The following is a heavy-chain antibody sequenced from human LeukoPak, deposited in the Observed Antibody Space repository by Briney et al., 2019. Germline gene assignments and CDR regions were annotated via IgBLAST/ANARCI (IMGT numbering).Heavy chain of an antibody. J-gene: IGHJ4*02. D-gene: IGHD1-7*01. V-gene: IGHV3-23*01. CDR3: ARNYFDLYYFDS. Sequence: GGSLRLSCAASGFTFSGFAMSWVRQAPGKGLEWISSITGDGGSTLYADSVKGRFTISRDSSRNTLYLQMTSLRAEDTAVYYCARNYFDLYYFDSWGQGTLGTVSS. CDR1: GFTFSGFA. CDR2: ITGDGGST.